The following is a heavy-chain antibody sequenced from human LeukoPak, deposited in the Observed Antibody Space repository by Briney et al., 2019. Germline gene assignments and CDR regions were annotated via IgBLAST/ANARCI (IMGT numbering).Heavy chain of an antibody. CDR1: GVSISSYY. Sequence: PSETLSLTCTVSGVSISSYYWTWIRQSAGKGLEWIGRIYTSGSTYYNPSLKSRVSMSVDTSKNQFSLKLSSVTAADTAVYYCARGVYYYDSSGYYYPGFDYWGQGTLVTVSS. CDR3: ARGVYYYDSSGYYYPGFDY. CDR2: IYTSGST. V-gene: IGHV4-4*07. D-gene: IGHD3-22*01. J-gene: IGHJ4*02.